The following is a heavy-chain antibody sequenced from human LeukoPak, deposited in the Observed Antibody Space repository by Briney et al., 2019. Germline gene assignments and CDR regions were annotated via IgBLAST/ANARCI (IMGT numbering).Heavy chain of an antibody. CDR3: AKDLDYRILTGYLFDY. CDR2: ISGSVGRP. J-gene: IGHJ4*02. V-gene: IGHV3-23*01. CDR1: GFIFSSYA. Sequence: GGSLRLSCAASGFIFSSYAMSWVRQAPGKGLEWVSAISGSVGRPYYADSVKGRFTITRDNSKNTLYLQMDSLRADDTAVYFYAKDLDYRILTGYLFDYWGQGTLVTVSS. D-gene: IGHD3-9*01.